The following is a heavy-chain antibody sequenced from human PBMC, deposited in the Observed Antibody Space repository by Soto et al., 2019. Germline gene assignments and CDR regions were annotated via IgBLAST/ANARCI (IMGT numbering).Heavy chain of an antibody. CDR1: GFTFSNAW. J-gene: IGHJ4*02. V-gene: IGHV3-15*01. CDR2: IKSKTDGGTT. D-gene: IGHD2-21*02. Sequence: EVQLVESGGGLVKPGGSLRLSCAASGFTFSNAWMSWVRQAPGKGLEWVGRIKSKTDGGTTDYAAPVKGRFTISRDYSKNTLYLQMNSLKTEDTAVYYCTTDPQTYCGGDCYLFLDYWGQGTLVTVSS. CDR3: TTDPQTYCGGDCYLFLDY.